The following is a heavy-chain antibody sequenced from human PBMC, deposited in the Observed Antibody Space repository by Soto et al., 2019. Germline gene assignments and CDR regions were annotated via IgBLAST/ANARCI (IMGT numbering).Heavy chain of an antibody. V-gene: IGHV3-7*01. CDR2: IKQDGSEK. CDR3: SGGSPGYYYAMDV. CDR1: GFTFSSYW. J-gene: IGHJ6*02. Sequence: GGSLRLSCAASGFTFSSYWMSWVRQAPGKGLEWVANIKQDGSEKYYVDSVKGRFTISRDNAKNSLYLQMNSLRAEDTAVFYCSGGSPGYYYAMDVWGQGTTVTVSS. D-gene: IGHD2-15*01.